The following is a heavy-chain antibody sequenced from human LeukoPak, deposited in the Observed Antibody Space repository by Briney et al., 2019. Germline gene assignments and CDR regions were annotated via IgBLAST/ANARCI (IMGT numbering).Heavy chain of an antibody. V-gene: IGHV1-18*01. Sequence: ASVKVSCKASGYTFTSYGISWVRQAPGQGLEWMGWISAYNGNTNYAQKLQGRVTMTTDTSTSTAYMELRSLRSDDTAVYYCARDWDYYYGSGSYCNWVSYWGQGTLVTVSS. D-gene: IGHD3-10*01. CDR3: ARDWDYYYGSGSYCNWVSY. J-gene: IGHJ4*02. CDR1: GYTFTSYG. CDR2: ISAYNGNT.